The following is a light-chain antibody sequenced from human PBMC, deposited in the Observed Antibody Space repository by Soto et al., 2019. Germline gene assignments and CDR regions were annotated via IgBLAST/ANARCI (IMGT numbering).Light chain of an antibody. J-gene: IGKJ2*01. V-gene: IGKV3-15*01. CDR1: QSVSPT. Sequence: EVVMTQSPATLSVSPGERATLSCRASQSVSPTLAWYQQKGGQPPRLLIYGASTRATDIPARFSGRGSGTEFTLTISSLQSEDFAVYYCQHYNKWPPMYTFGQGTKLEIK. CDR3: QHYNKWPPMYT. CDR2: GAS.